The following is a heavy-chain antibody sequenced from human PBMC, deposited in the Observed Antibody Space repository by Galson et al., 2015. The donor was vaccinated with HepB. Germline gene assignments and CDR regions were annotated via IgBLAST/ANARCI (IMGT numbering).Heavy chain of an antibody. V-gene: IGHV3-21*01. CDR2: ISSSSSYI. CDR3: ARSYDILTGSYYYYGMDV. CDR1: GFTFSSYS. D-gene: IGHD3-9*01. J-gene: IGHJ6*02. Sequence: LRLSCAASGFTFSSYSMNWVRQAPGKGLEWVSSISSSSSYIYYADSVKGRFTISRDNAKNSLYLQMNSLRAEDTAVYYCARSYDILTGSYYYYGMDVWGQGTTVTVSS.